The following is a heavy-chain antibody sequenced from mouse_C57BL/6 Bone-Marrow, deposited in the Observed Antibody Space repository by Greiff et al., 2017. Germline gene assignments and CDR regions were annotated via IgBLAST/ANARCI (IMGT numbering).Heavy chain of an antibody. Sequence: QVQLQQSGPELVKPGASVKISCKASGYAFSSSWMNWVKQRPGKGLEWIGRIYPGDGDTNYNGKFKGKATLTADKSSSTAYMQLSSLSSDDSAVYFCAFTVVATPFAYWGQGTLVTVSA. J-gene: IGHJ3*01. V-gene: IGHV1-82*01. CDR1: GYAFSSSW. D-gene: IGHD1-1*01. CDR3: AFTVVATPFAY. CDR2: IYPGDGDT.